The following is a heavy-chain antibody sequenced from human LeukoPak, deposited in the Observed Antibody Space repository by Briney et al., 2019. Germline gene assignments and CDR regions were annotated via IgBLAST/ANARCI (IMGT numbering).Heavy chain of an antibody. D-gene: IGHD3-22*01. CDR2: INHSEST. V-gene: IGHV4-34*01. J-gene: IGHJ4*02. Sequence: SETLSLTCAVYGGSFSGYYWSWIRQPPGKGLEWIGEINHSESTNYNPSLKSRVTISVDTPKNQFSLKLSSVTAADTAVYYCARGRDYYDTSGYPNWGQGALVTVSS. CDR3: ARGRDYYDTSGYPN. CDR1: GGSFSGYY.